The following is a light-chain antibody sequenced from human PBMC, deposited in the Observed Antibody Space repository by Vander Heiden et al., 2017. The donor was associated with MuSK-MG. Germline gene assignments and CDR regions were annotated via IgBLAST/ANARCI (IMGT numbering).Light chain of an antibody. V-gene: IGKV3-20*01. CDR1: QSVSSSY. CDR2: GAS. CDR3: QQYGSAPYT. Sequence: IVLTQSHGTLSLSPGGSATLSCRASQSVSSSYLAWYQQKPGQAPRLLIYGASSRATGIPERFTGSGSGTDFTLTISRLEPEDVAVDYCQQYGSAPYTFGQGTKVEIE. J-gene: IGKJ2*01.